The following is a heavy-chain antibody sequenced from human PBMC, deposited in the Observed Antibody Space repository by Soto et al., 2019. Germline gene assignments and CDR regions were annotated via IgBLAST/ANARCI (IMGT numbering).Heavy chain of an antibody. D-gene: IGHD6-19*01. CDR2: IIPIFGTA. CDR1: GGTFSSYA. J-gene: IGHJ4*02. Sequence: QVQLVQSGAEVMKPGSSVKVSCKASGGTFSSYAISWVRQAPGQGLGWMGGIIPIFGTANYAQKFQGRVTMTADESTSTAYMELSSLRSEDTAVYYWARERREQWLVVGYFDYWGQGTLGTVSS. CDR3: ARERREQWLVVGYFDY. V-gene: IGHV1-69*01.